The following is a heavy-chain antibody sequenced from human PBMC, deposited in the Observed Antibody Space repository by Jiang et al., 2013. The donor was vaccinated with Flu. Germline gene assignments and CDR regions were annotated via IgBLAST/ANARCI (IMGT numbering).Heavy chain of an antibody. V-gene: IGHV3-48*01. Sequence: GLVQPGGSLRLSCAASGFTFSSYSMNWVRQAPGKGLEWVSYISYISSIIYYADSVKGRFTISRDNAKNSLYLQMNSLRAEDTAVYYCARDYGGYYLDYWGQGTLVTVSS. CDR1: GFTFSSYS. CDR2: ISYISSII. CDR3: ARDYGGYYLDY. J-gene: IGHJ4*02. D-gene: IGHD3-22*01.